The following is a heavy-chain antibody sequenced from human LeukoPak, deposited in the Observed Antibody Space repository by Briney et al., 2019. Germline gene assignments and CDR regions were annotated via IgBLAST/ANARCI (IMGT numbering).Heavy chain of an antibody. D-gene: IGHD3-10*01. J-gene: IGHJ4*02. CDR3: ATVRGVIMAYFDY. CDR2: TSSVGSTT. Sequence: GGSLRLSCAASGFTFSSYWMHWVRPAPGKGLVWVSRTSSVGSTTGYADSVKGRFTLSRDNAKNTLYLQMNSVRAEDTAVYYCATVRGVIMAYFDYWGEGTLVTVAS. V-gene: IGHV3-74*01. CDR1: GFTFSSYW.